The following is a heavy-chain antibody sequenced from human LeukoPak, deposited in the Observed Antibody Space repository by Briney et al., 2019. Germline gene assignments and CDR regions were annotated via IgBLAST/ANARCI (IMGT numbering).Heavy chain of an antibody. D-gene: IGHD6-19*01. CDR2: IYSGGST. V-gene: IGHV3-53*01. Sequence: GGSLRLSCAASGFTVSSHYMSWVRQAPGKGLEWVAVIYSGGSTYYADSVRGRFTISRDISKNTVYLQMNSLRAEDTAAYFCAREGYSSGWLDYWGQGTLLTVSS. J-gene: IGHJ4*02. CDR1: GFTVSSHY. CDR3: AREGYSSGWLDY.